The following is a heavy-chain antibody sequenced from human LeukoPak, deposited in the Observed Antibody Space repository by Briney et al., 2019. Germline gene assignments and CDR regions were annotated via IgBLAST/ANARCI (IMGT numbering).Heavy chain of an antibody. D-gene: IGHD5-24*01. CDR3: ARGLRGYNQFDY. V-gene: IGHV1-69*13. CDR1: GGTFSSYA. CDR2: IIPIFGTA. J-gene: IGHJ4*02. Sequence: GASVKVSCKASGGTFSSYAISWVRQAPGQGLEWMGGIIPIFGTANYAQKFQGRVTITADVSTSTAYMELSSLRSEDTAVYYCARGLRGYNQFDYWGQGTLVTVSS.